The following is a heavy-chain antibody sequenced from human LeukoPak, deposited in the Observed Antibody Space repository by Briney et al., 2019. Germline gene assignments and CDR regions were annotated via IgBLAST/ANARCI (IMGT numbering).Heavy chain of an antibody. CDR3: TTTNVGNSPRDY. V-gene: IGHV1-69-2*01. J-gene: IGHJ4*02. D-gene: IGHD3-3*01. Sequence: ASVKISCKASGYTFDDNHMHWVQQAPGKGPEWMGFVDPKDGETVYAEKFQDRVTLSADTSIDTAYMELSSLTSEDTAMYYCTTTNVGNSPRDYWGQGTLVTVSS. CDR2: VDPKDGET. CDR1: GYTFDDNH.